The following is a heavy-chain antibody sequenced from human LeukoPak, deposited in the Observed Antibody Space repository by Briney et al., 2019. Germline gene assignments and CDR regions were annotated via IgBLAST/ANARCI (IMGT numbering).Heavy chain of an antibody. CDR1: GFTFSSYA. Sequence: GGSLRLSCAASGFTFSSYAMSWVRQAPGKGLEWVSAISGSGGSTYYADSVKGRFTISRDNSKNTLYLQMNSLRAEDTAVYYCAKESMITFGGVIGGFDPWGQGTLVTVSS. CDR3: AKESMITFGGVIGGFDP. J-gene: IGHJ5*02. D-gene: IGHD3-16*02. CDR2: ISGSGGST. V-gene: IGHV3-23*01.